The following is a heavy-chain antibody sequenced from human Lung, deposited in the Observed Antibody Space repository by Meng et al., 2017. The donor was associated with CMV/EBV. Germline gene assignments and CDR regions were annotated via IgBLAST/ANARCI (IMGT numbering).Heavy chain of an antibody. CDR1: GLIFNKYG. Sequence: GGSXRLXXVASGLIFNKYGIHWLRQAPGKGLEWLSFIDVDGQRRYNGDTVRARFVVFKDRSKNTVVLQMKSLRVEDTAVYYCVGHQGGPRDGVRLVWGQGXLLNVSS. V-gene: IGHV3-30*02. CDR3: VGHQGGPRDGVRLV. CDR2: IDVDGQRR. J-gene: IGHJ4*02. D-gene: IGHD3-10*01.